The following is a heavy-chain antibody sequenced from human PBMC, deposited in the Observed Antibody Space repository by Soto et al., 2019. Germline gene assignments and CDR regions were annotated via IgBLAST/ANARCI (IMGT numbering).Heavy chain of an antibody. Sequence: ASVKVSCKVSGYTLTELSMHWVRQAAGKGLEWMGGFDPEDGETIYAQKFQGRITMTEDTSTDTAYMELSSLRSEDTAVYYCATVKLGHDFICGSYGDPVYYFAYWGQGTLVIVSS. CDR1: GYTLTELS. D-gene: IGHD3-16*01. CDR3: ATVKLGHDFICGSYGDPVYYFAY. J-gene: IGHJ4*02. V-gene: IGHV1-24*01. CDR2: FDPEDGET.